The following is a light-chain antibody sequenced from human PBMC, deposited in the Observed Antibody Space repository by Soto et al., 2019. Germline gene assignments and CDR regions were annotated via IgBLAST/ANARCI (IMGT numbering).Light chain of an antibody. J-gene: IGLJ1*01. CDR3: AAWDASLNGYV. CDR1: SSNIGGNT. Sequence: QALVTQPPSASGTPGQRVTISCSTSSSNIGGNTVNWYQQVPGTAPKLLIYSYDQRPSGVPDRFSGSKSGTSASLVISGLQSEDDADYYCAAWDASLNGYVFGTGTKLTVL. CDR2: SYD. V-gene: IGLV1-44*01.